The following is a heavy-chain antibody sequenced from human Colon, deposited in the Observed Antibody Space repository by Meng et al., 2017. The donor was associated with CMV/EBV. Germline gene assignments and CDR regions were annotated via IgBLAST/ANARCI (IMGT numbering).Heavy chain of an antibody. V-gene: IGHV3-48*04. CDR1: GFNLSTYS. CDR3: AKDRSYYGGTDFFDF. J-gene: IGHJ4*02. CDR2: ISNGGNTK. Sequence: GESLKISCDASGFNLSTYSLNWVRQAPGKGLEWVSFISNGGNTKYYADSVKGRFTISRDNAKNLVYLEMNSLRAEDSGVYYCAKDRSYYGGTDFFDFWGQGTLVTVSS. D-gene: IGHD4-23*01.